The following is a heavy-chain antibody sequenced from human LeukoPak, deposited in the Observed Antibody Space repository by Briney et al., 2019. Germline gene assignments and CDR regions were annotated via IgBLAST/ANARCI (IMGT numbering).Heavy chain of an antibody. J-gene: IGHJ3*02. CDR3: ARGQWLDRGAFDI. V-gene: IGHV1-69*05. CDR1: GGTFSSYA. CDR2: IIPIFGTA. Sequence: ASVKVSCKASGGTFSSYAISWVRQASGQGLEWMGGIIPIFGTANHAQKFQGRVTITTDESTSTAYMELSSLRSEDTAVYYCARGQWLDRGAFDIWGQGTMVTVSS. D-gene: IGHD6-19*01.